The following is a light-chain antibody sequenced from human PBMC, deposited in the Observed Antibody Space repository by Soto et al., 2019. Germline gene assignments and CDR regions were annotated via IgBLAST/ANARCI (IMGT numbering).Light chain of an antibody. CDR3: SSYTGSGTLV. CDR2: DVT. CDR1: TSDIGGYHY. Sequence: QSALTQPASVSGSPGQSITISCTGTTSDIGGYHYVSWYQQHPGQAPKLMIYDVTNRPSGVSNRFSGSKSGNTASLTISGLQAEDEADYYCSSYTGSGTLVLGGRTQLTVL. J-gene: IGLJ2*01. V-gene: IGLV2-14*03.